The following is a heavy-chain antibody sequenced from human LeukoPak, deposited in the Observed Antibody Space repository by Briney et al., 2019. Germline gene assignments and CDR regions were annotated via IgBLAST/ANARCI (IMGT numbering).Heavy chain of an antibody. Sequence: PGGSLRLSCAACGFTFSSYTMNWVRQPPGKGLEWVSNIGTSSTTIYYADSVKGRFTISRDNAKNSLYLQMNSLRADDTAVYYCARFAAGGSFYYYMDVWGKGTTVTVSS. CDR3: ARFAAGGSFYYYMDV. CDR2: IGTSSTTI. D-gene: IGHD6-25*01. CDR1: GFTFSSYT. J-gene: IGHJ6*03. V-gene: IGHV3-48*01.